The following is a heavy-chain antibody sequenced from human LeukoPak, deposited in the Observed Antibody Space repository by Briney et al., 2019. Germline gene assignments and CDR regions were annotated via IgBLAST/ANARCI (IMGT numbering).Heavy chain of an antibody. CDR1: GFTFSNYW. D-gene: IGHD6-19*01. J-gene: IGHJ4*02. V-gene: IGHV3-7*01. Sequence: GGSLRLSCAASGFTFSNYWMSWVRQAPGEGLEWVASIKQDESEKHYVDSVKGRFTISRDNARNSLYLQMSSLRGEDTAVYFCARLYSTGCYGGPDYWGQGTLVAVSS. CDR2: IKQDESEK. CDR3: ARLYSTGCYGGPDY.